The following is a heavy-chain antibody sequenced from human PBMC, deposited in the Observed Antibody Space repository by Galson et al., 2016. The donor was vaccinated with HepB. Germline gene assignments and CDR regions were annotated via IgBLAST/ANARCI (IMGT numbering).Heavy chain of an antibody. J-gene: IGHJ4*02. D-gene: IGHD6-19*01. Sequence: SLRLSCAASGFTFTNYAMSWVRQAPGKGLEWVSGITGSDGSTRCADSVKGRFIISRDNSKNTLYLQMDSLRAEDTAVYYCAKGSNGWTKFIDFWGQGTLVTVSS. CDR3: AKGSNGWTKFIDF. V-gene: IGHV3-23*01. CDR1: GFTFTNYA. CDR2: ITGSDGST.